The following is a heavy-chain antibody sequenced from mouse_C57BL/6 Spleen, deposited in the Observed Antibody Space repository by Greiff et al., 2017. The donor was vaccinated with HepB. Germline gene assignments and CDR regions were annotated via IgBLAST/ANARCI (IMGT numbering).Heavy chain of an antibody. CDR1: GFTFSSYA. CDR3: TRELDYYGSSYDWFAY. CDR2: ISSGGDYI. D-gene: IGHD1-1*01. Sequence: EVKLVESGEGLVKPGGSLKLSCAASGFTFSSYAMSWVRQTPEKRLEWVAYISSGGDYIYYADTVKGRFTISRDNARNTLYLQMSSLKSEDTAMYYCTRELDYYGSSYDWFAYWGQGTLGTVSA. V-gene: IGHV5-9-1*02. J-gene: IGHJ3*01.